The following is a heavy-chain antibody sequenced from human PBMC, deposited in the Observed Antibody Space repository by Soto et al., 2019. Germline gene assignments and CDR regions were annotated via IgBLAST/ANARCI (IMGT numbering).Heavy chain of an antibody. CDR1: GYTFTGYY. Sequence: ASVKVSCKASGYTFTGYYMHWVRQAPGQGLEWMGWINPNSGGTNYAQKFQGRVTMTRDTSISTAYMELSRLRSDDTAVYYCARDGIAVAGNLYYYRMDVWGQATTVTVSS. CDR3: ARDGIAVAGNLYYYRMDV. CDR2: INPNSGGT. V-gene: IGHV1-2*02. J-gene: IGHJ6*02. D-gene: IGHD6-19*01.